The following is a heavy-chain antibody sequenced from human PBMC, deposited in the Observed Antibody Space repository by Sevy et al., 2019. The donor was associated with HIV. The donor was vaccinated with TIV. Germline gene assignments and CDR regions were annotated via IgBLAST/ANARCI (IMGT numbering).Heavy chain of an antibody. V-gene: IGHV1-8*01. CDR3: ARVKQQLGWFDP. J-gene: IGHJ5*02. D-gene: IGHD6-13*01. CDR1: GYTVTSYD. CDR2: MNPNSGNT. Sequence: ASVKVSCKASGYTVTSYDINWVRQATGQGLEWMGWMNPNSGNTGYAQKFQGRVTMTRNTSISTAYMELSSLRSEDTAVYDCARVKQQLGWFDPWGQGTLVTVSS.